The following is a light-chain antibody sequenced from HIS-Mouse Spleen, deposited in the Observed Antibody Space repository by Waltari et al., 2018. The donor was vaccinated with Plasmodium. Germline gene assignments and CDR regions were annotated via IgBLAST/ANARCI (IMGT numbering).Light chain of an antibody. V-gene: IGKV1D-8*02. Sequence: AISLTPSPSLLSASTGDRVTISCRMSQGISSYLAWYQQKTGKAPELLIYAAATLQSGVAARCSGSGAGTEVTTTISCLQSEDVATYYCQQYNSFPRTFGQGTKVEIK. CDR1: QGISSY. CDR2: AAA. J-gene: IGKJ1*01. CDR3: QQYNSFPRT.